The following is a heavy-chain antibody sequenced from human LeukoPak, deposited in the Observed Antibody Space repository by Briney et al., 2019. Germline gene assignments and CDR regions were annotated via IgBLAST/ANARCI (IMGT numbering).Heavy chain of an antibody. CDR3: AKECRTQWLCY. CDR2: ISFDGSDK. CDR1: GFAFSTYP. D-gene: IGHD3-22*01. J-gene: IGHJ4*02. Sequence: GGSLRLSCAASGFAFSTYPMHWVRQAPGKGLEWVAVISFDGSDKYYADSVKGRFTISRDNSKNTLYLQMNSLRRDDTAVYYCAKECRTQWLCYWGQGTLVTVSS. V-gene: IGHV3-30*04.